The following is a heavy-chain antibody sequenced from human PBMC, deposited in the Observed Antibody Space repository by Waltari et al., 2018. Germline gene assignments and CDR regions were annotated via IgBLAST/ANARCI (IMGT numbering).Heavy chain of an antibody. J-gene: IGHJ3*02. D-gene: IGHD6-13*01. CDR3: ARVPSSSWAHDAFDI. CDR1: GGSFSGYY. V-gene: IGHV4-34*01. CDR2: INHRGRT. Sequence: QVQLQQWGAGLLKPSETLSLTCAVYGGSFSGYYWSWIRQPPGKGLEWIGEINHRGRTNDTPSLKSRVTISVDTSKNQFSLKLSSVTAADTAVYYCARVPSSSWAHDAFDIWGQGTMVTVSS.